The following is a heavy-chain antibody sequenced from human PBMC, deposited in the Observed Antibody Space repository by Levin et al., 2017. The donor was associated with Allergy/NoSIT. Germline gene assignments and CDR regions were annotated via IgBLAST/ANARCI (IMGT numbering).Heavy chain of an antibody. Sequence: ASVKVSCVASGFTFSSYWMSWVRQAPGKGPDWVANIKQDGSEKYYVDSVKGRFTISRDNANNSLYLQMDRLKAEDTAVYYCARLITGDPDYWGQGTLVTVSS. V-gene: IGHV3-7*01. J-gene: IGHJ4*02. CDR2: IKQDGSEK. CDR3: ARLITGDPDY. CDR1: GFTFSSYW. D-gene: IGHD7-27*01.